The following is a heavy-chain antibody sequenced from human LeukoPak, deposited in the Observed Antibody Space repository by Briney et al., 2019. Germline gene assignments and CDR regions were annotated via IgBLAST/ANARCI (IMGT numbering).Heavy chain of an antibody. CDR3: GRVIVNHYYAMDV. CDR2: IYTGGTT. V-gene: IGHV3-66*01. D-gene: IGHD2-15*01. J-gene: IGHJ6*02. CDR1: GFTVSSDY. Sequence: GGSLRLSCAASGFTVSSDYMSWVRQAPGKGLEWVSIIYTGGTTHYAGSVKGRFTISRDNSKNTVSLQMNNLRAEDTAIYYCGRVIVNHYYAMDVWGQGTAVTVSS.